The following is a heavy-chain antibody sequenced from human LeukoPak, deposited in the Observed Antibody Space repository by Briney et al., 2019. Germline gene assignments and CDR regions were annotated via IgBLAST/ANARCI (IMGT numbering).Heavy chain of an antibody. Sequence: PGGSLRLSCAASGFTFTNAWMSWVRQAPGKGLEWVGRVKSKTDGGTTHYAAPVKGRFTISRDDSKNTLYLQMNSLKTEDTAVYYCITVALRYNWNDGVREGFDYWGQGTLVTVSS. J-gene: IGHJ4*02. V-gene: IGHV3-15*01. CDR1: GFTFTNAW. CDR3: ITVALRYNWNDGVREGFDY. CDR2: VKSKTDGGTT. D-gene: IGHD1-1*01.